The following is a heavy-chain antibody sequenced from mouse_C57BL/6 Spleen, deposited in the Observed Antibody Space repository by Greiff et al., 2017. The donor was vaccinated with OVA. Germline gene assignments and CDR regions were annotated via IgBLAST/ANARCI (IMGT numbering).Heavy chain of an antibody. V-gene: IGHV1-26*01. Sequence: EVQLQQSGPELVKPGASVKISCKASGYTFTDYYMNWVKQSHGKSLEWIGDINPNNGGTSYNQKFKGKATLTVDKSSSTAYMELRSLTSEDSAVYYCARIPLTGYFDYWGQGTTLTVSS. J-gene: IGHJ2*01. D-gene: IGHD4-1*01. CDR1: GYTFTDYY. CDR2: INPNNGGT. CDR3: ARIPLTGYFDY.